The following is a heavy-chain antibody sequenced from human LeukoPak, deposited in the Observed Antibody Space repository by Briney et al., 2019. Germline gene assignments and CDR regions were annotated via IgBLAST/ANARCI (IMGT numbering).Heavy chain of an antibody. D-gene: IGHD3-9*01. CDR2: IQYDGTNK. V-gene: IGHV3-30*02. CDR3: ARAGRGLRYFDWLTYDY. J-gene: IGHJ4*02. Sequence: GGSLRLSCAASGFTFSSYAMHWVRQAPGKGLEWVTFIQYDGTNKYYADSVKGRFTISRDNSKNTLYLQMNSLRPEDTAVYYCARAGRGLRYFDWLTYDYWGQGTLVTVSS. CDR1: GFTFSSYA.